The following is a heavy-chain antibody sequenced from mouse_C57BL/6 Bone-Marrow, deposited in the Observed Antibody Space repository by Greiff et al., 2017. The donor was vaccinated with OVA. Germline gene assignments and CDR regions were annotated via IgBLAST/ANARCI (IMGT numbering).Heavy chain of an antibody. J-gene: IGHJ2*01. Sequence: VQLQQPGAELVKPGASVKMSCKASGYTFTSYWITWVKQRPGQGLEWIGDIYPGSGSTNYNEKFKSKATLTVDTSSSTAYMQLSSLTSEDSAVYYCARGYYGSSWYYFDYWGQGTTLTVSS. CDR3: ARGYYGSSWYYFDY. CDR1: GYTFTSYW. V-gene: IGHV1-55*01. D-gene: IGHD1-1*01. CDR2: IYPGSGST.